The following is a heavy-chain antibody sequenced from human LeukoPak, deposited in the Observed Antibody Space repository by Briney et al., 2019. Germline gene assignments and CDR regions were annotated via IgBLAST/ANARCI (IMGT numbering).Heavy chain of an antibody. D-gene: IGHD2-2*01. CDR3: AREPLGVVPAAIHY. CDR2: INPSGGST. CDR1: GYTFTSYY. J-gene: IGHJ4*02. Sequence: ASVKVSCKASGYTFTSYYMHWVRQAPGQGLEWMGIINPSGGSTSYAQKFQGRVTITTDESTSTAYMELSSLRSEDTAVYYCAREPLGVVPAAIHYWGQGTLVTVSS. V-gene: IGHV1-46*01.